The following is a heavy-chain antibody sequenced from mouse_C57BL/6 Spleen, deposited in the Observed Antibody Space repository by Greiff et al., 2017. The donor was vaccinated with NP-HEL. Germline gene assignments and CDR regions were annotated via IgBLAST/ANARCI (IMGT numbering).Heavy chain of an antibody. CDR3: AREQLRLPVLAY. Sequence: EVKLMESGPELVKPGASVKISCKASGYSFTDYNMNWVKQSNGKSLEWIGVINPNYGTTSYNQKFKGKATLTVDQSSSTAYMQLNSLTSEDSAVYYCAREQLRLPVLAYWGQGTLVTVSA. CDR2: INPNYGTT. CDR1: GYSFTDYN. D-gene: IGHD3-2*02. J-gene: IGHJ3*01. V-gene: IGHV1-39*01.